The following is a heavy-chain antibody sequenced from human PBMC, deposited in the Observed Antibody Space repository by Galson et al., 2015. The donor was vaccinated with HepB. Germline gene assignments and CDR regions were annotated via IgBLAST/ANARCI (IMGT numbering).Heavy chain of an antibody. D-gene: IGHD4-17*01. CDR1: GFTFSSYA. Sequence: SLRLSCAASGFTFSSYAMSWVRQAPGKGLEWVSAISGSGGSTYCADSVKGRFTISRDNSKNTLYLQMNSLRAEDTAVYYCAKDSYGDYGRWYYYGMDVWGQGTTVTVSS. V-gene: IGHV3-23*01. CDR2: ISGSGGST. J-gene: IGHJ6*02. CDR3: AKDSYGDYGRWYYYGMDV.